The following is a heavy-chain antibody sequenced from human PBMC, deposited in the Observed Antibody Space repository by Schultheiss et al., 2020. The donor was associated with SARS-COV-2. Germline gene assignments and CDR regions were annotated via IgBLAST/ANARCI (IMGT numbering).Heavy chain of an antibody. CDR2: INPNSGGT. CDR1: GYTFTSYY. D-gene: IGHD3-16*01. J-gene: IGHJ6*03. Sequence: ASVKVSCKASGYTFTSYYMHWVRQAPGQGLEWMGWINPNSGGTNYAQKFQGRVTMTRDTSTSTVYMELSSLRSEDTAVYYCATTSVPYVEGDYYYYYMDVWGKGTTVTVSS. CDR3: ATTSVPYVEGDYYYYYMDV. V-gene: IGHV1-2*02.